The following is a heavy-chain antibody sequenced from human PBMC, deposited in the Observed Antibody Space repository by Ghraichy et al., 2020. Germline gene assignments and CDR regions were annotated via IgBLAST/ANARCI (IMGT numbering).Heavy chain of an antibody. D-gene: IGHD3-3*01. CDR2: ISTANTYI. J-gene: IGHJ6*02. V-gene: IGHV3-21*01. CDR1: GFTFSTYR. CDR3: ARGDGVSHYYYYGMDV. Sequence: GILRLSCAASGFTFSTYRMNWVRQAPGKGLEWVASISTANTYISYADSVRGRFTISRDNAKNSLYLQMNSLRADDTAVYYCARGDGVSHYYYYGMDVWGQGTTVTVSS.